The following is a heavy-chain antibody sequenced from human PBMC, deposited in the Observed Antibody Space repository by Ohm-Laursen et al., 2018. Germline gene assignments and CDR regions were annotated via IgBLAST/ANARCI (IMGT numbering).Heavy chain of an antibody. CDR1: GYTFTSYG. CDR2: ISGYNENR. V-gene: IGHV1-18*03. J-gene: IGHJ6*02. Sequence: EASVKVSCKASGYTFTSYGISWVRQAPGQGLEWIGWISGYNENRDYAQKFQGRATMTTDTSTSTAYMELRSLRSDDMAVYYCAREVDKVFPHYYAMDVWGQGTTVTVSS. CDR3: AREVDKVFPHYYAMDV. D-gene: IGHD2-2*01.